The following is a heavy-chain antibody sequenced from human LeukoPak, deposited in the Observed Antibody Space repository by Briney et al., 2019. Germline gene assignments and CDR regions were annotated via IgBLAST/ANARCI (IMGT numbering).Heavy chain of an antibody. Sequence: GGSLRLSCAASGFTFSSYSMNWVRQAPGKGLEWVSYISSSSSTIYYADSVKGRFTISRDNAKNSLYLQMNSLRAEDKAVYYCARDGDFWSGTGPYYFDYWGQGTLVTVSS. CDR2: ISSSSSTI. J-gene: IGHJ4*02. CDR1: GFTFSSYS. CDR3: ARDGDFWSGTGPYYFDY. V-gene: IGHV3-48*04. D-gene: IGHD3-3*01.